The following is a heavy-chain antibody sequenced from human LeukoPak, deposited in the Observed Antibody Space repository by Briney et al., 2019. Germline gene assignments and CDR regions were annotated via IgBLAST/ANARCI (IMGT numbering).Heavy chain of an antibody. D-gene: IGHD1-26*01. CDR1: VFTFSSYD. Sequence: QTGGSLRLSCGASVFTFSSYDMHWVRQAPGKGREGLAVIWYDGSNKYYADSVKGRFTISRDNSKNTLYLQRNSLRAKDTAVYYCARYSGSGYFDYWGQGTLVTVSS. CDR2: IWYDGSNK. J-gene: IGHJ4*02. V-gene: IGHV3-33*08. CDR3: ARYSGSGYFDY.